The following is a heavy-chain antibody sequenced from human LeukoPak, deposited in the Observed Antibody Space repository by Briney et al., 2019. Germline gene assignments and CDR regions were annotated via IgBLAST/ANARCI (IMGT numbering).Heavy chain of an antibody. V-gene: IGHV1-8*01. Sequence: ASVKVSCKASGYTFTSYDINWVRQATGQGLEWMGWMNPNSGNTGYAQKFQGRVTMTRNTSISTAYMELSSLRSEDTAVYYCARVKDRRGGYNYGYWGQGTLVTVSS. CDR2: MNPNSGNT. D-gene: IGHD5-24*01. CDR1: GYTFTSYD. CDR3: ARVKDRRGGYNYGY. J-gene: IGHJ4*02.